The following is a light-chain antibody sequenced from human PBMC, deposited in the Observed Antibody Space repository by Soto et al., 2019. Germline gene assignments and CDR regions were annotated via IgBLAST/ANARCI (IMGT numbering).Light chain of an antibody. CDR3: MQALHTPRT. CDR2: LGS. J-gene: IGKJ1*01. CDR1: QSLLHSNGYNY. Sequence: DIVMTQSPLSLPVTPGEPASISCRSSQSLLHSNGYNYLDWYLQKPGQSPQLLIYLGSNRASVVPDRLRSSGSGTDFTVIISRVEAEDVVFCYFMQALHTPRTFGQGTKVEI. V-gene: IGKV2-28*01.